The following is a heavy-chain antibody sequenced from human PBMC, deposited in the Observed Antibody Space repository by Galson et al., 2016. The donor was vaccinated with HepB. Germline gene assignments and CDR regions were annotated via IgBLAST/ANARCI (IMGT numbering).Heavy chain of an antibody. V-gene: IGHV3-30-3*01. J-gene: IGHJ4*02. Sequence: SLRLSCAASGFIFNNYAMHWVRQAPGKGLEWVAVISDDGSNKYYADSVKGRFTIPRDNSKNTLYLQMNSLRAEDTAVFYCARDDFWTGPPSASFSFDYWGQGTLVTVSS. D-gene: IGHD3/OR15-3a*01. CDR2: ISDDGSNK. CDR3: ARDDFWTGPPSASFSFDY. CDR1: GFIFNNYA.